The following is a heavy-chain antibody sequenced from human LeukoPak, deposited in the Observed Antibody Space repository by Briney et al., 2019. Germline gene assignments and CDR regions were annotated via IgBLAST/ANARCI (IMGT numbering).Heavy chain of an antibody. J-gene: IGHJ6*02. D-gene: IGHD3-16*01. Sequence: GGSLRLSCAASGFTFSSYSMNWVRQAPGKGLEWVSSISSSSYIYYADSVKGRFTISRDNAKNSLYLQMNSLRAEDTAVYYCARAMILQYYYGMDVWGQGTTVTVSS. CDR1: GFTFSSYS. V-gene: IGHV3-21*01. CDR3: ARAMILQYYYGMDV. CDR2: ISSSSYI.